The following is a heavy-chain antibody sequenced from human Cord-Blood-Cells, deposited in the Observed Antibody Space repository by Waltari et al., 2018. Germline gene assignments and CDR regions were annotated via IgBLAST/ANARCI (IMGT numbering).Heavy chain of an antibody. J-gene: IGHJ6*03. CDR1: GGTFSSYA. CDR2: IIPIFGTA. CDR3: ARGGDYYGSGSYHYYYYMDV. D-gene: IGHD3-10*01. Sequence: QVQLVQSGAEVKKPGSSVKVSCKASGGTFSSYAISWVRQAPGQGLEWMGVIIPIFGTANYAQKFQGRVTITADESTSTAYMELSSLRSEDTAVYYCARGGDYYGSGSYHYYYYMDVWGKGTTVTVSS. V-gene: IGHV1-69*01.